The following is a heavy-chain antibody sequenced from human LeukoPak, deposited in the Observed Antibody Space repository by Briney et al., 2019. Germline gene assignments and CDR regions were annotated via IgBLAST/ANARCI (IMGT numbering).Heavy chain of an antibody. CDR3: ARGPIQLWIHNAMDV. V-gene: IGHV3-7*03. J-gene: IGHJ6*02. D-gene: IGHD5-18*01. CDR2: IKQDGSEK. Sequence: GGSLRLSCAASGFTFSSYWMSWVRQAPGKGLEWVANIKQDGSEKYYVDSVKGRFTISRDNAKNSLYLQMNSLRAEDTAVYYCARGPIQLWIHNAMDVWGQGTTVTVSS. CDR1: GFTFSSYW.